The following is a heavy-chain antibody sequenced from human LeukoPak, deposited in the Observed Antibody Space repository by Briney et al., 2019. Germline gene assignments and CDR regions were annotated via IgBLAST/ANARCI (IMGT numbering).Heavy chain of an antibody. CDR3: AREGSGSYLGYYYYMDV. CDR2: IYTSGST. V-gene: IGHV4-4*07. CDR1: GGSISSYY. D-gene: IGHD3-10*01. Sequence: PSETLSLTCTVSGGSISSYYWSWIRQPAGKGLEWIGRIYTSGSTNYHPSLNSRVTISADKSKKQFSLKLSSVTAADTAVYYCAREGSGSYLGYYYYMDVWGKGTTVTVSS. J-gene: IGHJ6*03.